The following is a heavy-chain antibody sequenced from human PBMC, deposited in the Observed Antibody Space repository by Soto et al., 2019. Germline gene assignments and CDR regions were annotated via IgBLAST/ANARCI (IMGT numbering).Heavy chain of an antibody. CDR1: GGSISSGDFY. Sequence: QVQLQESGPGLVKPSQTLSLTCTVSGGSISSGDFYWSWIRQHPGKGLEWIGYISYSGSTYYNPSLKSRVTISVDTSKNQFSLKLSSVTAADTAVYYCASTIIAAAGTSDYWGQGTLVTVSS. D-gene: IGHD6-13*01. J-gene: IGHJ4*02. CDR2: ISYSGST. CDR3: ASTIIAAAGTSDY. V-gene: IGHV4-31*03.